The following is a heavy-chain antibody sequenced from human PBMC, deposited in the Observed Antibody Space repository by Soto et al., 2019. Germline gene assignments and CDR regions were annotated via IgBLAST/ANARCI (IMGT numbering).Heavy chain of an antibody. D-gene: IGHD6-13*01. J-gene: IGHJ4*02. Sequence: GVSLRLSCAASGFTFGDDYMSWIRQAPGKGREWVAYIVINSDYTNHADSVIGRFTIARDNAKNSLYLEMNSLRADDTAVYYCARLRASSWYMGGYLDYWGLGTLVTVSS. CDR1: GFTFGDDY. CDR3: ARLRASSWYMGGYLDY. V-gene: IGHV3-11*06. CDR2: IVINSDYT.